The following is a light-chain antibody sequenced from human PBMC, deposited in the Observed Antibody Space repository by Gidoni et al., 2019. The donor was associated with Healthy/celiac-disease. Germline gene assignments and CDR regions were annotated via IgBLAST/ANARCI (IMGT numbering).Light chain of an antibody. CDR2: DAS. CDR3: QHRSNWPII. CDR1: HSVSRY. J-gene: IGKJ5*01. V-gene: IGKV3-11*01. Sequence: EIVLTQSPATLSLSPGERATLSCRARHSVSRYLAWYQHQPSQAPRLLIDDASNRSPVIQATFMGSGSGTDFPLTISSLEPEDFAVYYCQHRSNWPIIFGQGTRLEIK.